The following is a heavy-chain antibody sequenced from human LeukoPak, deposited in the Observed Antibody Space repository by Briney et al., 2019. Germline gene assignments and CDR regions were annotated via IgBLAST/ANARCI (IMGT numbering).Heavy chain of an antibody. D-gene: IGHD6-6*01. CDR1: GFTFSIYW. CDR3: AEDVRPDY. J-gene: IGHJ4*02. V-gene: IGHV3-7*04. CDR2: IKQDGTEK. Sequence: GGSLTLSCAGCGFTFSIYWMSWVRQAPGEGLEWVANIKQDGTEKYYMDSVKGRFSISRDNAKNSLYLQMNALRAEDTAVYYCAEDVRPDYWRRGTLVTVST.